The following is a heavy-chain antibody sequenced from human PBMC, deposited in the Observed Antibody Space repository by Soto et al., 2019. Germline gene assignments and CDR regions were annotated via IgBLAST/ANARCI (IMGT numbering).Heavy chain of an antibody. Sequence: SETLSLTCTVSGGSISSGDYYWSWIRQPPGKGLEWIGYIYYSGSTYYNPSLKSRVTISVDTSKNQFSLKLSSVTAADTAVYYCARARKYYDILTGYSNYYGMDVWGQGTTVTV. CDR3: ARARKYYDILTGYSNYYGMDV. D-gene: IGHD3-9*01. V-gene: IGHV4-30-4*01. CDR1: GGSISSGDYY. CDR2: IYYSGST. J-gene: IGHJ6*02.